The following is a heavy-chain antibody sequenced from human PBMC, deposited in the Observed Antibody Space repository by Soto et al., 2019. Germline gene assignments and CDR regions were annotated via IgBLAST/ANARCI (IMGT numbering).Heavy chain of an antibody. D-gene: IGHD6-19*01. V-gene: IGHV3-23*01. J-gene: IGHJ5*02. CDR2: ISGSGGST. Sequence: PGGSLRLSCAASGFTFSSYTMSWVRQASGKGLEWVSAISGSGGSTSYADSVKGRFTISRDNSKNTLYLQMSSLRAEDTAVYYCAKDRQGSGSDRPRFDPWGQGTLVTVSS. CDR1: GFTFSSYT. CDR3: AKDRQGSGSDRPRFDP.